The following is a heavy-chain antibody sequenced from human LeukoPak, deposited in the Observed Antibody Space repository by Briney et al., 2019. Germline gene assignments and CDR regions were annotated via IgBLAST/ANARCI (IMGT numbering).Heavy chain of an antibody. D-gene: IGHD6-19*01. V-gene: IGHV3-23*01. J-gene: IGHJ3*02. Sequence: GGSLRLSCEASGFIISNYWMSWFRQAPGKGLEWVSAISGSGGSTYYADSVKGRFTISRDNSKNTLYLQMNSLRAEDTAVYYCAKDTVYSSGWYDAFDIWGQGTMVTVSS. CDR3: AKDTVYSSGWYDAFDI. CDR1: GFIISNYW. CDR2: ISGSGGST.